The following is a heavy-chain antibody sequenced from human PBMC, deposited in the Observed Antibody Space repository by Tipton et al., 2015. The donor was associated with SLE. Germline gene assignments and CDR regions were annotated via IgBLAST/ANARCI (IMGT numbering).Heavy chain of an antibody. CDR1: GYSISSGYY. D-gene: IGHD6-13*01. Sequence: TLSLTCTVSGYSISSGYYWGWIRQPPGKGLEWIGSIYYSGSTYYNPSLKSRVTISVDTSKNQFSLKLSSVTAADTAVYYCARVGDEAAAALGYWGQGTLVTVSS. V-gene: IGHV4-38-2*02. CDR3: ARVGDEAAAALGY. J-gene: IGHJ4*02. CDR2: IYYSGST.